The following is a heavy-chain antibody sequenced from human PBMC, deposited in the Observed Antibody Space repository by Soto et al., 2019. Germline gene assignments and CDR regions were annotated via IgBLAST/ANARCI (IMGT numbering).Heavy chain of an antibody. V-gene: IGHV4-30-4*08. CDR2: ISYSGSA. J-gene: IGHJ6*02. Sequence: SETLSLTCTVSGDSISSGGHYWSWIRQHPGKGPEWIGYISYSGSAYYNPSLESRVTISVDTSKNQFSLKLSSVTAADTAVYYCASRTIFGSRDVWGQGTTVTVSS. D-gene: IGHD3-3*01. CDR1: GDSISSGGHY. CDR3: ASRTIFGSRDV.